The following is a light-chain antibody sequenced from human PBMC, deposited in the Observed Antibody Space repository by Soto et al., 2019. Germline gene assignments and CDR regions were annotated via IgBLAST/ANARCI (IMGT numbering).Light chain of an antibody. CDR1: QSIRSN. Sequence: EIVMTQSPDTLSVSPGEGATLSCRVSQSIRSNLAWYQQRPGQAPRLLMYGASTRADGIPARFTGSGSGTEFTLTITSLEPEDFAVYYCQQRNNWPPITFGQGTRLEIK. V-gene: IGKV3-15*01. J-gene: IGKJ5*01. CDR2: GAS. CDR3: QQRNNWPPIT.